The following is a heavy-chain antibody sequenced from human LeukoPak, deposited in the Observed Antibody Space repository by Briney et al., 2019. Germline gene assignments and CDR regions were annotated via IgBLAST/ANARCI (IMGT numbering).Heavy chain of an antibody. CDR1: GGSISSYY. J-gene: IGHJ6*02. D-gene: IGHD4-17*01. Sequence: PSETLSLTCTVSGGSISSYYWTWIRQPPGKGLEWIEYISNSGGTKYNPSLKRGVTISVETCKNQFSRKRGSVTAADTAVYYCARAMTTGGMDVWGQGTTVTVSS. V-gene: IGHV4-59*01. CDR3: ARAMTTGGMDV. CDR2: ISNSGGT.